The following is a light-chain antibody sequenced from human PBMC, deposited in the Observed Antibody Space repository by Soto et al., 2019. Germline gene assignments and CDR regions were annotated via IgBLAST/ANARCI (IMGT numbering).Light chain of an antibody. Sequence: QSVLTQPASVSGSPRQSITISCTGTSSDVGSYNLVSWYQQHPGKAPKLMIYEGSKRPSGVSNRFSGSKSGNTASLTISGLQAEDEADYYCCSYAGSNTAVFGGGTQLTVL. CDR2: EGS. CDR1: SSDVGSYNL. V-gene: IGLV2-23*01. CDR3: CSYAGSNTAV. J-gene: IGLJ2*01.